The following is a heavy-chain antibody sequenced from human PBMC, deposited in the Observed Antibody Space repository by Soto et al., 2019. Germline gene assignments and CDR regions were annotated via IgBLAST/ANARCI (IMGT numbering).Heavy chain of an antibody. CDR3: ARSIVVVTALDY. CDR1: GYTFTSYA. D-gene: IGHD2-21*02. Sequence: QVQLVQSGAEEKKPGASVKVSCKASGYTFTSYAMHWVRQAPGQRLEWMGWINAGNGNTKYSQKFQGRGTINRDTSASTAYMELSSLISEDTAVYYCARSIVVVTALDYWGQGTLVTVSS. V-gene: IGHV1-3*05. J-gene: IGHJ4*02. CDR2: INAGNGNT.